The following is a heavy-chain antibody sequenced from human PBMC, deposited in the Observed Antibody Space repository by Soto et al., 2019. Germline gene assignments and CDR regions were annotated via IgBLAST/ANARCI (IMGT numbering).Heavy chain of an antibody. J-gene: IGHJ5*01. D-gene: IGHD6-13*01. CDR2: SDPSQSYF. CDR3: PVFRSSWFGVGRIHS. Sequence: PGQSLKISCEGSGYSLTPHGINWVRQMPGKGLEWMGRSDPSQSYFNYNASFQGHVTISADKSTSKAYLQGNSLEASDTAIYYRPVFRSSWFGVGRIHSWRAAALVTL. V-gene: IGHV5-10-1*01. CDR1: GYSLTPHG.